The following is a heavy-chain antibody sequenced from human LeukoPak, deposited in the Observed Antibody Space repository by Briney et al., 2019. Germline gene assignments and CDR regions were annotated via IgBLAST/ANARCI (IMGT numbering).Heavy chain of an antibody. CDR1: GFTFSSYA. D-gene: IGHD6-13*01. CDR3: ARTHLYYSSSHDWSDY. CDR2: ISYDGSNK. V-gene: IGHV3-30-3*01. J-gene: IGHJ4*02. Sequence: GRSLRLSCAASGFTFSSYAMHWVRQAPGKGLEWVAVISYDGSNKYYADSVKGRFTISRDNSKNTLYLQMNSLRAEDTAVYYCARTHLYYSSSHDWSDYWGQGTLVTVSS.